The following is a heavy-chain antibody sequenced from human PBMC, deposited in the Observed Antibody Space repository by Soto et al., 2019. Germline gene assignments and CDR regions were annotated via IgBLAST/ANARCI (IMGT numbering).Heavy chain of an antibody. CDR2: IYPGDSDT. J-gene: IGHJ4*02. D-gene: IGHD5-18*01. CDR3: ARFDKDTAMLDYYLDY. Sequence: GESLKISCKGSGYSFTSYWIGWVRQMPGKGLEWMGIIYPGDSDTRHSPSFQGQVTISADKSISTAYLQWSSLKASDTAMYYCARFDKDTAMLDYYLDYWGQGTLVTVSS. CDR1: GYSFTSYW. V-gene: IGHV5-51*01.